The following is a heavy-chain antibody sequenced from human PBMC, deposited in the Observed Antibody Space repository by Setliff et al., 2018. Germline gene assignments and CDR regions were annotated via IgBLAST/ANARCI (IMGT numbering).Heavy chain of an antibody. J-gene: IGHJ4*02. CDR3: ARERSYYYDSSGFYYEGRHFDY. V-gene: IGHV4-59*12. CDR1: GGSISSYY. CDR2: IYYSGGT. Sequence: SETLSLTCTVSGGSISSYYWSWIRQPPGKGLEWIGYIYYSGGTNYNPSLKSRVTISVDTSKNQFSLKLSSVTAADTAVYYCARERSYYYDSSGFYYEGRHFDYWGQGTLVTVSS. D-gene: IGHD3-22*01.